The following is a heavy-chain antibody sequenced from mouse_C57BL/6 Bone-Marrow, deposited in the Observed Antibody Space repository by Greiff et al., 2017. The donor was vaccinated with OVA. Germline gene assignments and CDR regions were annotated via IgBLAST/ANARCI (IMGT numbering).Heavy chain of an antibody. Sequence: QVQLQQPGAELVKPGASVKMSCKASGYTFTSYWITWVKQRPGQGLEWIGDIYPGSGSTNYNEKFKSKATLTVDTSSSTAYMQLSSLTSEDSAVYYCARSRIIARGYFDVWGTGTPVTVSS. CDR1: GYTFTSYW. CDR2: IYPGSGST. CDR3: ARSRIIARGYFDV. J-gene: IGHJ1*03. V-gene: IGHV1-55*01.